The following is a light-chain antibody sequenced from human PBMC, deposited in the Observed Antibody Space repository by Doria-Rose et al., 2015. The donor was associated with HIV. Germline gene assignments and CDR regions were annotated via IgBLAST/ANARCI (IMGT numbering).Light chain of an antibody. V-gene: IGKV3-20*01. CDR2: DGS. J-gene: IGKJ1*01. CDR1: QSFSSTY. Sequence: TQSPGTLSLSPGERATLSCRASQSFSSTYLAWYQQKPGQAPSLLIYDGSTRATGIPDRFSASGSGTDFTHTINRLKPEDFALYYCHQYGTSWTFGQGTKVEI. CDR3: HQYGTSWT.